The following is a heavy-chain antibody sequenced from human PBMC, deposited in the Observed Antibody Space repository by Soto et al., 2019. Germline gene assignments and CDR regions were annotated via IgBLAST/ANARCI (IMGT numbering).Heavy chain of an antibody. CDR2: INPNSGGT. D-gene: IGHD3-10*01. J-gene: IGHJ4*02. CDR3: ARRAHYGSGSYSYYFDY. Sequence: ASVKVSCKASGYTFTGYYMHWVRQAPGQGLEWMGWINPNSGGTNYAQKFQGWVTMTRDTSISTAYMELSRLRSDDTAVYYCARRAHYGSGSYSYYFDYWGQGTLVTVSS. V-gene: IGHV1-2*04. CDR1: GYTFTGYY.